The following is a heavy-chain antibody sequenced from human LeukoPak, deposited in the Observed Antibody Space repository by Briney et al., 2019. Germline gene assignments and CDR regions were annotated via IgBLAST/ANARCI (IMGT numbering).Heavy chain of an antibody. CDR1: GCSFGDFY. Sequence: AGSLSLSCAASGCSFGDFYMSWIRKAPRKGQERLSHISPSSTYTNFADSVRGRFTISGDNANKSLYLQMNGQSAGDRAVYYCERGHYDMDVWGQGTTVTVS. CDR3: ERGHYDMDV. J-gene: IGHJ6*02. V-gene: IGHV3-11*06. CDR2: ISPSSTYT.